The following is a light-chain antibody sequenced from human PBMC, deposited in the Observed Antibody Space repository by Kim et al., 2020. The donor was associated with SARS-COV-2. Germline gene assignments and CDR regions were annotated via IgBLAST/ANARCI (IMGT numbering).Light chain of an antibody. CDR3: LQANSLPLT. J-gene: IGKJ4*01. CDR2: AAS. CDR1: QGISRW. Sequence: ASIGGRFTISCRSSQGISRWLAWYQQKPGKAPKLLINAASTLQSGVPSRFSGSGSGTDFTLTISSLQPEDSATYFCLQANSLPLTFGAGTKVDIK. V-gene: IGKV1-12*01.